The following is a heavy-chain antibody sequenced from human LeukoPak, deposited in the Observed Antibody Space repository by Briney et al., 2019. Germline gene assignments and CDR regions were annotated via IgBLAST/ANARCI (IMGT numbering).Heavy chain of an antibody. D-gene: IGHD3-10*01. CDR1: GFTFSSYS. J-gene: IGHJ4*02. CDR3: ARVYQGVSLFDGIDY. Sequence: GGSLRLSCAASGFTFSSYSMNWVRQAPGKGLEWVSSISSSSSYINYADSVKGRFTISRDNAKKSLYLQMNSLRAEDTAVYYCARVYQGVSLFDGIDYWGQGTLVTVSS. CDR2: ISSSSSYI. V-gene: IGHV3-21*01.